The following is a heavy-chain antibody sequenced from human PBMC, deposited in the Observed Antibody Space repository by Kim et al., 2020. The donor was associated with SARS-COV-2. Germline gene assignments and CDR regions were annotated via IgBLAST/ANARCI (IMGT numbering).Heavy chain of an antibody. Sequence: SETLSLTCTVSGGSITGSPYYWGWIRQPPGKTLEWIGSIYYSGNTFYNPSLKSRLTISIDTSKSQCSLRLSSLTAADTAVYYCARHRGGTMTELDYWGQGTPVTVSS. CDR3: ARHRGGTMTELDY. V-gene: IGHV4-39*01. CDR2: IYYSGNT. J-gene: IGHJ4*02. D-gene: IGHD3-22*01. CDR1: GGSITGSPYY.